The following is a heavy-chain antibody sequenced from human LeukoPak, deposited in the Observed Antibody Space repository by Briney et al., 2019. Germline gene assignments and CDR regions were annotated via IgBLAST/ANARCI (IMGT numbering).Heavy chain of an antibody. CDR2: VRQDGGEK. CDR1: GFSFSTYW. CDR3: ARDSGYRDY. J-gene: IGHJ4*02. D-gene: IGHD3-9*01. V-gene: IGHV3-7*03. Sequence: GGSLRLSCAVSGFSFSTYWMSWVRQAPGKGLEWVASVRQDGGEKYYVDPVKGRFTISRDNAKNSLYLQMNSLTAEDTAVYFCARDSGYRDYWGQGTLVTVSS.